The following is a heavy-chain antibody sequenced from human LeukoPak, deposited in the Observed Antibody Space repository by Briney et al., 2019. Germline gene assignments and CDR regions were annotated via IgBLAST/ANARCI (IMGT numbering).Heavy chain of an antibody. Sequence: ASVKVSCKASGYTFTSYGISWVRQAPGRGLEWMGWISAYNGNTNYAQKLQGRVTMTTDTSTSTAYMELRSLRSDDTAVYYCARETRGYSYGYRAGYYYYGMDVWGQGTTVTVSS. CDR3: ARETRGYSYGYRAGYYYYGMDV. D-gene: IGHD5-18*01. CDR2: ISAYNGNT. V-gene: IGHV1-18*01. J-gene: IGHJ6*02. CDR1: GYTFTSYG.